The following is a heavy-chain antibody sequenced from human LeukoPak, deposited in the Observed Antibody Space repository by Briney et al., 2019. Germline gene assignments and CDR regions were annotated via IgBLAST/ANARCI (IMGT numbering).Heavy chain of an antibody. CDR3: ARGSPGLYYAILTCYYPSRYYYYYGMDV. CDR2: INHSGST. D-gene: IGHD3-9*01. CDR1: GGSFSGYY. Sequence: SETLSLTCTVSGGSFSGYYWSWIRQPPAMGLEWIGEINHSGSTNYNPSLKSRVTISVDTSKNQYSLNLSSVTSPDTDVYYCARGSPGLYYAILTCYYPSRYYYYYGMDVWGQGATVTVSS. V-gene: IGHV4-34*01. J-gene: IGHJ6*02.